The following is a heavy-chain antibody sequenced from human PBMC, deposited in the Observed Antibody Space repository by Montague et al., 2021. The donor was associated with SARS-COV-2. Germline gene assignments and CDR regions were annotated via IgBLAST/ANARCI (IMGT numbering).Heavy chain of an antibody. J-gene: IGHJ6*02. Sequence: SLRLSCAASGFSFGSYAMHWVRQAPGKGLEWVAVISYDGSNKYYADSVKGRFTISRDNSKNTLYLQMNSLRAEDTAVYYCARDKGLKRITGTYGFGYYYGMDVWGQGTTVTVSS. CDR2: ISYDGSNK. V-gene: IGHV3-30*06. D-gene: IGHD1-7*01. CDR3: ARDKGLKRITGTYGFGYYYGMDV. CDR1: GFSFGSYA.